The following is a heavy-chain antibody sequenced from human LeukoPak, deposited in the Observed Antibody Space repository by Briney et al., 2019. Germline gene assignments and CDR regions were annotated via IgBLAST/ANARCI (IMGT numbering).Heavy chain of an antibody. CDR1: GFTFSSYA. Sequence: PGGSLRLSCAASGFTFSSYAMSWVRQAPGKGLEWVSAISGSGGSTYYADSVKGRFTISRDNSKNTLYLQMNSLRAEDTAVYYCARDGGDYYDSSGYPFHHWGQGTLVTVSS. V-gene: IGHV3-23*01. J-gene: IGHJ1*01. CDR2: ISGSGGST. D-gene: IGHD3-22*01. CDR3: ARDGGDYYDSSGYPFHH.